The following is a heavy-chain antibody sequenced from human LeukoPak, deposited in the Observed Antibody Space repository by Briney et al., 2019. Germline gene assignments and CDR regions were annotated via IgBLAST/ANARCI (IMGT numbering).Heavy chain of an antibody. CDR1: GGSFSGYY. Sequence: SETLSLTCAVYGGSFSGYYWSWIRQPPGKGLEWIGEINHSGSTNYNPSLKSRVTISVDTSKNQFSLKLSSVTAADTAVYYCARGSWNTMVRGAIGGFWYWGQGTLVTVSS. D-gene: IGHD3-10*01. CDR2: INHSGST. CDR3: ARGSWNTMVRGAIGGFWY. V-gene: IGHV4-34*01. J-gene: IGHJ4*02.